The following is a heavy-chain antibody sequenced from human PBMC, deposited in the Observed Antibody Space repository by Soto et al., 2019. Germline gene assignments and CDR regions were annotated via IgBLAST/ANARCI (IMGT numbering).Heavy chain of an antibody. CDR2: ISAYNGNT. CDR1: GYTFTSYG. Sequence: GASVKVSFKASGYTFTSYGISWVRQAPGQGLEWMGWISAYNGNTNYAQKLQGRVTMTTDTSTSTAYMELRSLRSDDTAVYYCARTGNYYDSSAMNWFDPWGQGTLVTVSS. V-gene: IGHV1-18*04. CDR3: ARTGNYYDSSAMNWFDP. J-gene: IGHJ5*02. D-gene: IGHD3-22*01.